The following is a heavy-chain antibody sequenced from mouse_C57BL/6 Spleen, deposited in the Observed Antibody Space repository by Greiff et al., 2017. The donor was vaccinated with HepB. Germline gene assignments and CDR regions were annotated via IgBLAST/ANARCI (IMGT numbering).Heavy chain of an antibody. CDR2: ISYDGSN. CDR1: GYSITSGYF. D-gene: IGHD2-4*01. Sequence: EVQLVESGPGLVKPSQSLSLSCSVTGYSITSGYFWNWIRQFPGNKLEWMGYISYDGSNNYNPSLKNRISIIRDKSKNQFFLKLNSVTTEDTATYYCARRGYDYDPFAYWGQGTLVTVSA. J-gene: IGHJ3*01. CDR3: ARRGYDYDPFAY. V-gene: IGHV3-6*01.